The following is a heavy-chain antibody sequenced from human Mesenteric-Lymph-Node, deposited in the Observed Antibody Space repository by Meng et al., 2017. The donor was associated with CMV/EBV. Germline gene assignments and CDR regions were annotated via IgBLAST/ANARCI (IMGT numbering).Heavy chain of an antibody. J-gene: IGHJ5*02. CDR1: GFNFRDYG. Sequence: GESLKISCVASGFNFRDYGMYWVRQAPGKGLEWVAFIRYDGSDKKYGDSVKGRFTVSRDNSKNTLYLQMNSLRYEDTAVYYCAKGAGHDYADFVNCFDPWGQGTLVTVSS. V-gene: IGHV3-30*02. CDR3: AKGAGHDYADFVNCFDP. CDR2: IRYDGSDK. D-gene: IGHD4-17*01.